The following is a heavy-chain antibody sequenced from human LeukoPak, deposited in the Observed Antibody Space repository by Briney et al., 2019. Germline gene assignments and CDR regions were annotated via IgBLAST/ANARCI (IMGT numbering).Heavy chain of an antibody. Sequence: ASVRVSSTASGGTFIIYAISWVRQAPGQGPEWMGGVIPIFGTANYAQKFQGRVTITADESTSTAYMELSSLRSEDTAVYYCASPDSSSFYYYGMDVWGQGTTVTVSS. CDR3: ASPDSSSFYYYGMDV. CDR2: VIPIFGTA. V-gene: IGHV1-69*13. CDR1: GGTFIIYA. J-gene: IGHJ6*02. D-gene: IGHD6-6*01.